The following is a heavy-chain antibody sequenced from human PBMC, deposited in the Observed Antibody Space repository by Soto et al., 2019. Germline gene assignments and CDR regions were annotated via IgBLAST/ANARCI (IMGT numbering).Heavy chain of an antibody. Sequence: QLQLQESGPGLVKPSETLSLTCTVSGGSISSTGYYWDWIRQSPGKGLEWIGALSYHGNTYYNPSLRGRVTISVDTSKNQFSLRLSSVTAADTAVYYCARDPPYGDYLFDSWGQGTLVTVSS. D-gene: IGHD4-17*01. J-gene: IGHJ4*02. CDR3: ARDPPYGDYLFDS. V-gene: IGHV4-39*02. CDR2: LSYHGNT. CDR1: GGSISSTGYY.